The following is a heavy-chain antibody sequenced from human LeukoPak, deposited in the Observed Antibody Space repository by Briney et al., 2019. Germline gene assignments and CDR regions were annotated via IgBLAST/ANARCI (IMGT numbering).Heavy chain of an antibody. CDR3: AKGLISSATYFSYFDY. D-gene: IGHD1-26*01. Sequence: GGSLRLLCAASGFTFSSYSMNWVRQAPGKGLEWVSYISSSSSTIYYADSVKGRFTISRDNAKNSLYLQMNSLRAEDTAVYYCAKGLISSATYFSYFDYWGQGTLVTVSS. CDR1: GFTFSSYS. CDR2: ISSSSSTI. J-gene: IGHJ4*02. V-gene: IGHV3-48*01.